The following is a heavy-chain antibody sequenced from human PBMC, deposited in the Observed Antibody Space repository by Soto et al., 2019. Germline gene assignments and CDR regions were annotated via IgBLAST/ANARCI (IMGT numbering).Heavy chain of an antibody. D-gene: IGHD2-8*02. CDR3: AKEGTLGTLGLTWYYFDY. Sequence: GGSLRLSCAASGFTFSSYAMSWVRQAPGKGLEWVSAISGSGGSTYYADSVKGRFTIPRDNSKNTLYLQMNSLRAEDTDVYYCAKEGTLGTLGLTWYYFDYWGQGTMVTVSS. V-gene: IGHV3-23*01. CDR2: ISGSGGST. J-gene: IGHJ4*02. CDR1: GFTFSSYA.